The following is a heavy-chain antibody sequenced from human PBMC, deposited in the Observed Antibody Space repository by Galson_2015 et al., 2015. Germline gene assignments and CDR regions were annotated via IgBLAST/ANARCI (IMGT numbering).Heavy chain of an antibody. CDR2: FSSSTYYI. V-gene: IGHV3-21*01. D-gene: IGHD1/OR15-1a*01. J-gene: IGHJ4*02. CDR1: GFTFSTYS. Sequence: SLRLSCAASGFTFSTYSMNWVRQAPGKGLEWVSSFSSSTYYIYYADSVKGRFTISRDNAKNSLYLQMNSLRAEDTAVYYCARDLRELQGEQAFDYWGQGTLVTVSS. CDR3: ARDLRELQGEQAFDY.